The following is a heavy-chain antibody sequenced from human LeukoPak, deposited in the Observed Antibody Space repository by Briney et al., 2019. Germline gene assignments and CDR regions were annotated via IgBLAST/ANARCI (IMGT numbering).Heavy chain of an antibody. CDR3: ARGGSDYGPFDY. Sequence: GGSLSLSCAASGFTFSSYAMHWVRQAPGKGLEWVAVISYDGSNKYYADSVKGRFTISRDNSKNTLYLQMNSLRAEDTAVYYCARGGSDYGPFDYWGQGTLVTVSS. J-gene: IGHJ4*02. V-gene: IGHV3-30-3*01. CDR1: GFTFSSYA. D-gene: IGHD4-17*01. CDR2: ISYDGSNK.